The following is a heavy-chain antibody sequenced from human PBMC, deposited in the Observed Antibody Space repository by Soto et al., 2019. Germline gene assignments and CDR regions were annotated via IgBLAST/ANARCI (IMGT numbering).Heavy chain of an antibody. Sequence: SGPTLVNPTQTLTLTCTFSGFSLSTSGVGVGWIRQPPGKALEWLALIYWDDDKRYSPSLKSRLTITKDTSKNQVVLTMTNIDPVDTATYYCAHDDFWAFDIWGQGTMVTVSS. CDR1: GFSLSTSGVG. CDR2: IYWDDDK. J-gene: IGHJ3*02. V-gene: IGHV2-5*02. D-gene: IGHD3-3*01. CDR3: AHDDFWAFDI.